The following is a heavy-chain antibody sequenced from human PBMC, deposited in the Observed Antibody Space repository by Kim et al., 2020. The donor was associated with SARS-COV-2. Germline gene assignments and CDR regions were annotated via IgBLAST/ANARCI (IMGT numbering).Heavy chain of an antibody. D-gene: IGHD1-26*01. CDR3: ARESGGSYSYYFDY. CDR2: IYYSGST. Sequence: SETLSLTCTVSGGSISSYYWSWIRQPPGKGLEWIGYIYYSGSTNYNPSLKSRVTISVDTSKNQFSLKLSSVTAADTAVYYCARESGGSYSYYFDYWGQGTLVTVSS. J-gene: IGHJ4*02. V-gene: IGHV4-59*01. CDR1: GGSISSYY.